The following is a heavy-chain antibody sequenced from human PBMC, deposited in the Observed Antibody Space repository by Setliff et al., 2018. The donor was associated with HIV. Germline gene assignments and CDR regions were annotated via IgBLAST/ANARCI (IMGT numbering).Heavy chain of an antibody. V-gene: IGHV4-34*01. CDR2: IDHSGST. CDR1: DGSFSGYY. J-gene: IGHJ3*02. D-gene: IGHD3-3*01. Sequence: SETLSLTCAVYDGSFSGYYWSWIRQPPGKGLEWIGEIDHSGSTNYNPSLRSRVIMSMDTSKNQFSLKLSSVTAADTAVYYCATCSVGWSREEHPRPDGAFHIWGQGSMVTVSS. CDR3: ATCSVGWSREEHPRPDGAFHI.